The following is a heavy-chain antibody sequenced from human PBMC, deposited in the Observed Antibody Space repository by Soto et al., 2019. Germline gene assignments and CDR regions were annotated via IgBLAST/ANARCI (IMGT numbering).Heavy chain of an antibody. D-gene: IGHD2-2*01. CDR3: ARRYIVVVPAAKRNWFDP. CDR2: INHSGST. CDR1: GGAFSGYY. J-gene: IGHJ5*02. V-gene: IGHV4-34*01. Sequence: SETLSLTCAGCGGAFSGYYGSWIRQPPGKGLEWIGAINHSGSTNYNPSLKSRVTISVDTSKNQFSLKLSSVTAADTAVYYCARRYIVVVPAAKRNWFDPWGQGTLVTVS.